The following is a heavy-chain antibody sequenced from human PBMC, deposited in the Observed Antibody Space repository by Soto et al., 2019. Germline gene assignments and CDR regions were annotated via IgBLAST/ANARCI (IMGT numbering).Heavy chain of an antibody. J-gene: IGHJ6*02. D-gene: IGHD2-2*01. CDR2: IIPILGIA. V-gene: IGHV1-69*02. CDR3: AQRAGVNYYCYFGMDV. Sequence: QVQLVQSGAEVKKPGSSVKVSCKASGGTFSSYTISWVRQAPGQGLEWMGRIIPILGIAKYAQKFQGRVTITADKSARTAYMELSSLRSQETAVYYCAQRAGVNYYCYFGMDVWGPGTTVPVSS. CDR1: GGTFSSYT.